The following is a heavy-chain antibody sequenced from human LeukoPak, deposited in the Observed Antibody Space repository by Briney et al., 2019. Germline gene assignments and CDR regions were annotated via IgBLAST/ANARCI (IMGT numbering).Heavy chain of an antibody. Sequence: SETLSLTCTVSGGSISSSSYYWGWIRQPPGKGLEWIGSIYYSGSTYYNPSLKSRVTISVDTSKNQFSLKLSSVTAADTAVYYCARDKLYGGNQFFDYWGQGTLVTVSS. CDR2: IYYSGST. V-gene: IGHV4-39*07. CDR1: GGSISSSSYY. D-gene: IGHD4-23*01. J-gene: IGHJ4*02. CDR3: ARDKLYGGNQFFDY.